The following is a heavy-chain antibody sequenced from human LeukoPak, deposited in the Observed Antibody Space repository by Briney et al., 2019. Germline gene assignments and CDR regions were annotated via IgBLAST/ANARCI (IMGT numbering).Heavy chain of an antibody. J-gene: IGHJ4*02. V-gene: IGHV3-30-3*01. CDR1: GFTFSSYA. CDR2: ISYDGSNK. D-gene: IGHD3-16*01. Sequence: PGGSLRLSCTASGFTFSSYAMHWVRQAPGKGLEWVAVISYDGSNKYYADSVKGRFTISRDNSKNTLYLQMNSLRAEDTAVYYCAKDGGGLNQVDYFDYWGQGTLVTVSS. CDR3: AKDGGGLNQVDYFDY.